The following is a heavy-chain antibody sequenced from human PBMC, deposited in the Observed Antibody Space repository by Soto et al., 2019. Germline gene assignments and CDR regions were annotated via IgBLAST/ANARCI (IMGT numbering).Heavy chain of an antibody. J-gene: IGHJ4*02. CDR1: GFTVSSYY. V-gene: IGHV3-66*01. Sequence: EVQLVESGGGLVQPGGSLRLSCAASGFTVSSYYMSWVRQAPGKGLEWVSVIYSAGSADFADSVKGRFTISRDNSKNTLYLQMSSLRAEDTAVYYCARVHSCSYHYFDYWGQGTLVTVSS. CDR2: IYSAGSA. D-gene: IGHD6-13*01. CDR3: ARVHSCSYHYFDY.